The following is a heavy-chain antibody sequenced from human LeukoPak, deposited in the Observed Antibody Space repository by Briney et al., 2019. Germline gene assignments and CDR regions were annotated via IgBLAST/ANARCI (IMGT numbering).Heavy chain of an antibody. CDR3: ANEIRPNDY. D-gene: IGHD4-17*01. V-gene: IGHV3-23*01. CDR2: ISISGDTT. CDR1: GFTFSSHA. Sequence: QPGGSLRLSCGASGFTFSSHAMTWVRQAPGKGLEWVSAISISGDTTYYAGAVKGRFTISRDKSKNTVYLQMNSLRAEDTAVYYCANEIRPNDYWGQGTLVTVSS. J-gene: IGHJ4*02.